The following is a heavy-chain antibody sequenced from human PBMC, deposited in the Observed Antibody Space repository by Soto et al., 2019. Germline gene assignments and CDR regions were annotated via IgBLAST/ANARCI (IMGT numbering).Heavy chain of an antibody. V-gene: IGHV3-30*04. D-gene: IGHD5-12*01. Sequence: QVQLVESGGGVVQPGRSLRLSCVASGFTFSSFAMHWVRQAPGKGLEWVTVISYDGGNRYYADSVKGRFTISRDNSKNTLYLQMNSLRPEDTAVYYCARDLRDGYRGDYFYGMDVWGQGTTVTVSS. CDR3: ARDLRDGYRGDYFYGMDV. CDR1: GFTFSSFA. J-gene: IGHJ6*02. CDR2: ISYDGGNR.